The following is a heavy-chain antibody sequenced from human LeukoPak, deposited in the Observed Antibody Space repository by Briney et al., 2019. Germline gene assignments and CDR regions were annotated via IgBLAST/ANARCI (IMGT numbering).Heavy chain of an antibody. Sequence: GGSLRLSCAASGFTSSSYSMNWVRQAPGKGLEWVSYISRSSRTTYYADPVKGRFTISRDNAKNSLYLQMNSLRDEDTAVYYCARDYDVLTGYSRFDPWGQGTLVTVSS. V-gene: IGHV3-48*02. CDR1: GFTSSSYS. CDR3: ARDYDVLTGYSRFDP. J-gene: IGHJ5*02. D-gene: IGHD3-9*01. CDR2: ISRSSRTT.